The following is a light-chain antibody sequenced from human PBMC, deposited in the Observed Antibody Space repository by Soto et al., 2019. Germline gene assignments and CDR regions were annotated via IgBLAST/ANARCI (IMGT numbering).Light chain of an antibody. V-gene: IGKV1-5*01. CDR1: QSISSW. CDR3: QQYNYFWA. Sequence: EIEMTQSPSTLSACVGDRVTITCRASQSISSWLAWYQQQPGKPPILLIYGASNLESGVPSRFSGGGSGTEFSLTISSLQPDDFATYYCQQYNYFWAFGQGTKVDIK. CDR2: GAS. J-gene: IGKJ1*01.